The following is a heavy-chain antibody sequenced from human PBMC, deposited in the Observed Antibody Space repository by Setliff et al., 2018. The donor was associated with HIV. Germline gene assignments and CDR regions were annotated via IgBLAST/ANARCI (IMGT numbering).Heavy chain of an antibody. Sequence: ASVKVSCKASGYTFTGYYMHWVRQAPGQGLEWMGWINPNSGGTTYAQKFQGRVTMTRDTSISTAYMELRSLRSDDTAVYYCARVGILLWFGELTEAPLDYWGQGTLVTVSS. CDR3: ARVGILLWFGELTEAPLDY. D-gene: IGHD3-10*01. CDR2: INPNSGGT. J-gene: IGHJ4*02. CDR1: GYTFTGYY. V-gene: IGHV1-2*02.